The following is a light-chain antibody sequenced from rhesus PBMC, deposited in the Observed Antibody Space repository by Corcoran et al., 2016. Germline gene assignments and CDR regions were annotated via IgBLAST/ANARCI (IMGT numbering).Light chain of an antibody. Sequence: DIVMTQTPLSLPATLGVPASISCRPSQRLLNSNGYTYLYWYPQKPGQSPPLLMYFASYRASGVPDRFSGSGSGNGVTLRISRVGAEDIGVYSCMQGTHLPFPFGPGTKLDIK. V-gene: IGKV2-91*01. CDR1: QRLLNSNGYTY. CDR3: MQGTHLPFP. CDR2: FAS. J-gene: IGKJ3*01.